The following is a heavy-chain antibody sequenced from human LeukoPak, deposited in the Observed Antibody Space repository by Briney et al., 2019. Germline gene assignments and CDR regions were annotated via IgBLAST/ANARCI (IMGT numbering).Heavy chain of an antibody. CDR2: IIPIFGTA. V-gene: IGHV1-69*13. D-gene: IGHD3-22*01. CDR1: GGTFSSYA. J-gene: IGHJ4*02. CDR3: ARDPDLGDSSGYTFDY. Sequence: SVQVSCKASGGTFSSYAISWVRQAPGQGLEWMGGIIPIFGTANYAQKFQGRVTITADESTSTAYMELSSLRSEDTAVYYCARDPDLGDSSGYTFDYWGQGTLVTVSS.